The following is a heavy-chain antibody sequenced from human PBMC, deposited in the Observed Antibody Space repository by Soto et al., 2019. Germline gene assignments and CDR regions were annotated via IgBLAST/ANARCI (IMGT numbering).Heavy chain of an antibody. CDR3: ARGGISHWAYFYYMDV. D-gene: IGHD2-21*01. V-gene: IGHV4-34*01. Sequence: QVQLQQWGAGLLKPSETLSLTCVVSGGSLSDYFWSWIRQPPGMALVWIGEINHLGSINYNPSLKSRVTMSVDTSKNQFSLTLNSVTAADTATYYCARGGISHWAYFYYMDVWDRGTTVTVSS. CDR2: INHLGSI. J-gene: IGHJ6*03. CDR1: GGSLSDYF.